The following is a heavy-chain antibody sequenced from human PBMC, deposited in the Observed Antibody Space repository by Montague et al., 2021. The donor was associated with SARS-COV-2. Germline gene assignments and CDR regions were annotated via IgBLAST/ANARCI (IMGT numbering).Heavy chain of an antibody. V-gene: IGHV4-39*07. J-gene: IGHJ6*02. D-gene: IGHD6-13*01. CDR3: ARVGRQQLVRLSGMDV. CDR2: IYYSGST. Sequence: SETLSLTCTVSGGSISSSSYYWGWIRQPPGKGLEWIGSIYYSGSTHYNPSLKSRVTISADTSKNQFSLKLSSVTAADTAVYYCARVGRQQLVRLSGMDVWGQGTTVTVSS. CDR1: GGSISSSSYY.